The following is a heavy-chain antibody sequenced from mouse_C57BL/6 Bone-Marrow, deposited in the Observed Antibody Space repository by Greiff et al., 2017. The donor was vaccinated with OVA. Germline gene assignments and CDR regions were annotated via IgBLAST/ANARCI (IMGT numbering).Heavy chain of an antibody. Sequence: EVQVVESGPVLVKPGASVKMSCKASGYTFTDYYMNWVKQSHGKSLEWIGVINPYNGGTSYNQKFKGKATLTVDKSSSTAYMELNSLTSEDSAVYYCARPWDYWGQGTTLTVSS. CDR2: INPYNGGT. V-gene: IGHV1-19*01. CDR3: ARPWDY. CDR1: GYTFTDYY. J-gene: IGHJ2*01.